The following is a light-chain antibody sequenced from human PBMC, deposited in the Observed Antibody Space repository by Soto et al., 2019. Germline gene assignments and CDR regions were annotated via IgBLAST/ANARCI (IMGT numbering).Light chain of an antibody. CDR2: QDT. V-gene: IGLV3-1*01. CDR3: QAWDNGTAV. CDR1: KLGGKY. Sequence: SYKLTQPPSVSVSPGQTASITCSGDKLGGKYAHWYHQKPGQSPVVVIYQDTKRPSGIHERFSGSKSGNTATLTISGTRAMDEADYYCQAWDNGTAVFGGGTKLTVL. J-gene: IGLJ2*01.